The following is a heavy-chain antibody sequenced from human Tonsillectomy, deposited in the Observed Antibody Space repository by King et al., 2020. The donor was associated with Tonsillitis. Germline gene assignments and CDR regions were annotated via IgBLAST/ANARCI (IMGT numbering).Heavy chain of an antibody. CDR1: SGSFSDYY. J-gene: IGHJ6*03. CDR3: ASSGSSGWFRGNYYYYYMDV. CDR2: ISHSGST. D-gene: IGHD6-19*01. V-gene: IGHV4-34*01. Sequence: VQLPQWGAGLLKPSETLSLTCAIYSGSFSDYYWSWLRQPPGKGLEWIGEISHSGSTNYNPSLKSRVTISVDKSKNQFSLKLTSVTAADTAVYYCASSGSSGWFRGNYYYYYMDVWGKGTTVTVSS.